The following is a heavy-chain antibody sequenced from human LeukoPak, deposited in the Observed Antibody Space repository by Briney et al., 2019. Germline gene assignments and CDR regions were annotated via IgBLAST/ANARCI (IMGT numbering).Heavy chain of an antibody. CDR1: GDSVSSNSAA. CDR3: ARDVRRVVGA. J-gene: IGHJ5*02. CDR2: TYYRSKWYN. D-gene: IGHD2-15*01. Sequence: SQTLSLTCATSGDSVSSNSAAWSWIRQSPSRGLEWLGRTYYRSKWYNDYAVSVESRITINPDISKNQFSLQLNSVTPEDTAVYYCARDVRRVVGAWGQGTLVTVSS. V-gene: IGHV6-1*01.